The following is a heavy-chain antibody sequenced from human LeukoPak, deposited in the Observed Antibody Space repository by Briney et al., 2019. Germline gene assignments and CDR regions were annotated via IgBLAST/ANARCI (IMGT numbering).Heavy chain of an antibody. J-gene: IGHJ6*03. Sequence: SETLSLTCTVSDYSISNGYYWGWIRQSPGKGLEWIGSIYHSGSTYYNPSLKSRVTISVDTSKNQFSLKVNSATAADTAIYYCARGWAPYYYYYMDVWGKGTTVTISS. CDR3: ARGWAPYYYYYMDV. CDR1: DYSISNGYY. D-gene: IGHD6-13*01. CDR2: IYHSGST. V-gene: IGHV4-38-2*02.